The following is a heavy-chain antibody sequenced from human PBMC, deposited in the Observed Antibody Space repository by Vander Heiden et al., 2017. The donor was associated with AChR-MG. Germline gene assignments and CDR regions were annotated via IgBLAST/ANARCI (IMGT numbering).Heavy chain of an antibody. D-gene: IGHD6-6*01. Sequence: QVQLVESGGGVVQPGRSLRLSWAASGFTFSSYGMPWVRQAPGKGLEWVAVISYDGSNKYYADSVKGRFTISRDNSKNTLYLQMNSLRAEDTAVYYCAKRPSCYYYYGMDVWGQGTTVTVSS. J-gene: IGHJ6*02. CDR3: AKRPSCYYYYGMDV. CDR2: ISYDGSNK. CDR1: GFTFSSYG. V-gene: IGHV3-30*18.